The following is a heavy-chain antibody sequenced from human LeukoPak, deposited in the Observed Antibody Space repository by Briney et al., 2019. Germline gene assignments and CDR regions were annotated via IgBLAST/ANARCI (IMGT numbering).Heavy chain of an antibody. CDR2: IYDSGTT. V-gene: IGHV4-59*11. J-gene: IGHJ4*02. CDR1: GASISSHY. CDR3: ARGGSNYDLLTGSYYFDF. Sequence: ASETLSLTCTVSGASISSHYWSWIRQPPGKGLEWIGCIYDSGTTYYNPSLKSRVTISMDTSKNQLSLKLSSVTAADTAVYYCARGGSNYDLLTGSYYFDFWGQGTLVTVSS. D-gene: IGHD3-9*01.